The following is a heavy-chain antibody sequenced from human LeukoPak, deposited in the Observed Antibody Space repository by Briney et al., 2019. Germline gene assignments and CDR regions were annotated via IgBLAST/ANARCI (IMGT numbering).Heavy chain of an antibody. CDR1: GYTFTSYG. D-gene: IGHD3-22*01. CDR3: ARTVTYDTSGYYYGY. CDR2: ISAYNGNT. Sequence: ASVKVSCKASGYTFTSYGISWVRQAPGQGLEWMGWISAYNGNTNYAQKLQGRVTMTADTSTSTAYLELRSLRSDDTAVYYCARTVTYDTSGYYYGYWRQGTLVTVYS. J-gene: IGHJ4*02. V-gene: IGHV1-18*01.